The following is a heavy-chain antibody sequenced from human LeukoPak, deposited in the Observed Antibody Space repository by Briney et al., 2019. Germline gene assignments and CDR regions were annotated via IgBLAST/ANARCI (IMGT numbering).Heavy chain of an antibody. J-gene: IGHJ3*02. CDR2: FDPEDGET. CDR3: ATAWGWAPLDAFDI. D-gene: IGHD1-26*01. Sequence: ASVKVSCKVSGYTLTELSMHWVRQAPGKGLEWMGGFDPEDGETIYAQKFQGRVTMTEDTSTDTAYMELSSLRSEDTAVYYCATAWGWAPLDAFDIWGQGTTVTVSS. V-gene: IGHV1-24*01. CDR1: GYTLTELS.